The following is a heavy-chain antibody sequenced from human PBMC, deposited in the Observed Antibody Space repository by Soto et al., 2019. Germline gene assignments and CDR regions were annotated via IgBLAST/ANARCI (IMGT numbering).Heavy chain of an antibody. CDR3: ASQSYDFWSGYSHGENAFDI. Sequence: SETLSLTCAVSGGSISSSNWWSWVRQPPGKGLEWIGEIYHSGSTNCNPSLKSRVTISVDKSKNQFSLKLSSVTAADTAVYYCASQSYDFWSGYSHGENAFDIWGQGTMVTVSS. V-gene: IGHV4-4*02. J-gene: IGHJ3*02. CDR2: IYHSGST. D-gene: IGHD3-3*01. CDR1: GGSISSSNW.